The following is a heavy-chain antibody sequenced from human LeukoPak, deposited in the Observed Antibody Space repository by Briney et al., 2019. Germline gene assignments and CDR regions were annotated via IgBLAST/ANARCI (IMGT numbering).Heavy chain of an antibody. CDR2: IYYSGST. V-gene: IGHV4-39*01. CDR3: ATGGVTFGGIIVRGYYYFAMDV. J-gene: IGHJ6*02. Sequence: PSETLSLTCTVSGVSISSTSYYWGWIRQPPGRGLEWIGSIYYSGSTYYNPSLKSRVTISVDTSKNQFSLNLSSVTAADTAVYFCATGGVTFGGIIVRGYYYFAMDVWGQGTTVTVSS. D-gene: IGHD3-16*02. CDR1: GVSISSTSYY.